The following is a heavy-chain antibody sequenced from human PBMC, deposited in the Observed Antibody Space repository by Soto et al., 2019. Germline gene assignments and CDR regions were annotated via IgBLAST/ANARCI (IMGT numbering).Heavy chain of an antibody. CDR1: GFTFSNAW. CDR3: TTDMYYDILTGYYFPERAHGLDY. Sequence: GGSLRLSCAASGFTFSNAWMNWVRQAPGKGLEWVGRIKSKTDGGTTDYAAPVKGRFTISRDDSKNTLYLQMNSLKTEDTAVYYCTTDMYYDILTGYYFPERAHGLDYWGQGTLVTSPQ. J-gene: IGHJ4*02. V-gene: IGHV3-15*07. CDR2: IKSKTDGGTT. D-gene: IGHD3-9*01.